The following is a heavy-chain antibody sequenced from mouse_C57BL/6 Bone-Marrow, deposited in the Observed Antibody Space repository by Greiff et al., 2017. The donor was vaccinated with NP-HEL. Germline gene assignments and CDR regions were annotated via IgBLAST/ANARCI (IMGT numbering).Heavy chain of an antibody. CDR1: GYSITSDY. CDR2: ISYSGST. D-gene: IGHD1-1*01. Sequence: VQLKESGPGLAKPSQTLSLTCSVTGYSITSDYWNWIRKFPGNKLEYMGYISYSGSTYYNPSLKSRISITRDTSKNQYYLQLNSVTTEDTATYYCARSLPYYYGSSPYFDYWGQGTTLTVSS. CDR3: ARSLPYYYGSSPYFDY. J-gene: IGHJ2*01. V-gene: IGHV3-8*01.